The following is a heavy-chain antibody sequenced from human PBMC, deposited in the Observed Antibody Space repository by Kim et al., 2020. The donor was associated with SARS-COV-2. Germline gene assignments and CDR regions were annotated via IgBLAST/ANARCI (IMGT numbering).Heavy chain of an antibody. CDR2: TKYDGSTK. CDR1: GFTFNSHW. CDR3: ARGCYSNFEY. J-gene: IGHJ4*02. V-gene: IGHV3-7*01. D-gene: IGHD2-21*01. Sequence: GGSLRLSCTASGFTFNSHWMSWVRQAPGKGLEWVANTKYDGSTKNYVESMKGRFTISRDNAKNALYLQMNSLRVEDTAEYYCARGCYSNFEYWGQGTLVTVSS.